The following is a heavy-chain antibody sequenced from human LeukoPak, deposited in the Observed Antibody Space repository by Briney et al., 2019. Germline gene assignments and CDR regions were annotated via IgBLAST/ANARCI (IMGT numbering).Heavy chain of an antibody. CDR2: IYYSGST. Sequence: SETLSLTCTVSGGSISSSSYYWGWIRQPPGKGLEWIGSIYYSGSTYYNPSLKSRVTISVDTSKNQFSLKLSSVTAADTAVYYCAGSSWYVYYYYMDVWGKGTTVTISS. V-gene: IGHV4-39*01. CDR1: GGSISSSSYY. D-gene: IGHD6-13*01. J-gene: IGHJ6*03. CDR3: AGSSWYVYYYYMDV.